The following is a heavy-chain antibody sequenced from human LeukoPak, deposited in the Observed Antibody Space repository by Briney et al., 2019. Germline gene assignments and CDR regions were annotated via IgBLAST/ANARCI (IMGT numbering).Heavy chain of an antibody. CDR2: INHSGST. CDR3: ARVDKNGGTSFDY. V-gene: IGHV4-34*01. CDR1: GGSFSAYY. D-gene: IGHD2-8*01. J-gene: IGHJ4*02. Sequence: SETLSLTCAVYGGSFSAYYWSWIRQPPGKGLEWIGEINHSGSTNYNPSLKSRVTISVDTSKNQFSLKLSSVTAADTAVYYRARVDKNGGTSFDYWGQGTLVTVSS.